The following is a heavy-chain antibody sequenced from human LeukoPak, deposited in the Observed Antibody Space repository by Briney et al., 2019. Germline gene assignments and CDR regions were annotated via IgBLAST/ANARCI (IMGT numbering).Heavy chain of an antibody. V-gene: IGHV1-69*04. Sequence: GASVKVSCKASGGTFSSYAISWVRPAPGQGLEWMGRIIPILGIANYAQKFQGRVTITADKSTSTAYMELSSLRSEDTAVYYCARDPRITMVRGVMPFDYWGQGTLVTVSS. CDR3: ARDPRITMVRGVMPFDY. D-gene: IGHD3-10*01. CDR2: IIPILGIA. J-gene: IGHJ4*02. CDR1: GGTFSSYA.